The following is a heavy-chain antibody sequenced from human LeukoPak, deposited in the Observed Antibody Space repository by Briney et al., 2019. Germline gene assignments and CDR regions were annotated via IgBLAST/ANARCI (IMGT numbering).Heavy chain of an antibody. D-gene: IGHD3-3*01. CDR1: GFTFSTYW. CDR2: INHDGSDK. Sequence: PGGSLRLSCAASGFTFSTYWMSWVRQAPGKGLEWVANINHDGSDKYYVDSVKGRFTISRDNAKNSLYLQMNSLRAEDTAVYYCAKDGRVTIFGGVITSFDYWGQGTLVTVSS. V-gene: IGHV3-7*05. CDR3: AKDGRVTIFGGVITSFDY. J-gene: IGHJ4*02.